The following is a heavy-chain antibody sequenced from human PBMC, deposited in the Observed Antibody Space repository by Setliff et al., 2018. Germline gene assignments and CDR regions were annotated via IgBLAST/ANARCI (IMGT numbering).Heavy chain of an antibody. Sequence: PSETLSLTCTVYGGSFSGYYWSWIRQPPGKGLEWIGEINHNGSTNYNPSLKSRVTISVDTSKNQFSLKLSSVTAADTAVYYCARQSVRGLADNNWFDPWGQGTLVTVSS. CDR3: ARQSVRGLADNNWFDP. D-gene: IGHD2-15*01. CDR1: GGSFSGYY. J-gene: IGHJ5*02. CDR2: INHNGST. V-gene: IGHV4-34*01.